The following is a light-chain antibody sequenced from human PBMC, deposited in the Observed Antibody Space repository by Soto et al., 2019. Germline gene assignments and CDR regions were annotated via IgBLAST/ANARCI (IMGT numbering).Light chain of an antibody. CDR1: QSISSW. CDR2: DAS. J-gene: IGKJ1*01. V-gene: IGKV1-5*01. CDR3: QQYNSYSPT. Sequence: IHMTHAPSTLSASLGDRVTITFRASQSISSWLAWYQQKPGKAPKLLIYDASSLESGVPSRFSGSGSGTEFTLTISSLQPDDFATYYFQQYNSYSPTFGQGTKVDIK.